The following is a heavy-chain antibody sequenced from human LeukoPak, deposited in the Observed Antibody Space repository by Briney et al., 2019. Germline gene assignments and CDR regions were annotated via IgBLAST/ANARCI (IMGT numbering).Heavy chain of an antibody. J-gene: IGHJ4*02. D-gene: IGHD6-19*01. CDR1: GGSISSYY. V-gene: IGHV4-59*01. CDR3: ARLRLGSSGWYVDY. CDR2: IYYSGST. Sequence: SETLSLTCAVSGGSISSYYWSWIRQPPGKGLEWIGYIYYSGSTNYSPSLKSRVTISVDTSKNQFSLNLSSVTAADTAVYYCARLRLGSSGWYVDYWGQGTLVTVSS.